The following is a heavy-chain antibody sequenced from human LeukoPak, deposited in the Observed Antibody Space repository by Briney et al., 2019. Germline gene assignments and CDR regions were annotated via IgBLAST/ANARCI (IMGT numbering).Heavy chain of an antibody. CDR2: IYYSGTT. Sequence: PSQTLSLTCTVSGVSISSGGFYWSWIRQHPGKGLEWIGYIYYSGTTYYSPSLKSRVTISVDTSKNQFSLKLSSVTAADTAVYYCARETRRDGYNWFDPWGQGTLVTVSS. V-gene: IGHV4-31*03. J-gene: IGHJ5*02. D-gene: IGHD5-24*01. CDR3: ARETRRDGYNWFDP. CDR1: GVSISSGGFY.